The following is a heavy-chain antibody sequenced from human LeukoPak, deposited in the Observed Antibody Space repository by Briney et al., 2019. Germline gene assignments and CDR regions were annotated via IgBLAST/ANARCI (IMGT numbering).Heavy chain of an antibody. J-gene: IGHJ4*02. CDR2: IGPNGAST. V-gene: IGHV3-64D*06. Sequence: GGSLRLSCSTSGFTFSNHFMHWVRQAPGKGLEYVSSIGPNGASTLYADSVKGRFTISRDNSKNALYLQLTSLRLEDTALYYCVKDLTGPGFFDYWGQGTLVTVSS. CDR1: GFTFSNHF. D-gene: IGHD3-9*01. CDR3: VKDLTGPGFFDY.